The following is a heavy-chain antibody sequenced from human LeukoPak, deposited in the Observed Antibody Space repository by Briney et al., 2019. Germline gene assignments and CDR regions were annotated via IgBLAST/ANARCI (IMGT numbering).Heavy chain of an antibody. D-gene: IGHD3-10*01. Sequence: GESLKISCKGSGYSFTSYWIGWVRQLPGKGLEWMGVIYPGDSDTRYSPSFQGQVTISADKSISTAYLQWSSLKASDTAMYYCARQRWFGKDYNWFDPWVQGTLVTVSS. CDR2: IYPGDSDT. CDR1: GYSFTSYW. V-gene: IGHV5-51*01. J-gene: IGHJ5*02. CDR3: ARQRWFGKDYNWFDP.